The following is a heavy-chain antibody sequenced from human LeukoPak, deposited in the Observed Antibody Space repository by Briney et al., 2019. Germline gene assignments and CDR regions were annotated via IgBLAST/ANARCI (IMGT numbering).Heavy chain of an antibody. Sequence: GGSLRLSCAASGFTFSSYGMHWVRQAPGKGLEWVAVISYDGSNKYYADSVKGRFTISRDNSKNTLYLQMNSLRAEDTAVYYCAKPTRGYFDYWGQGTLVTVSS. CDR1: GFTFSSYG. V-gene: IGHV3-30*18. D-gene: IGHD2-2*01. CDR3: AKPTRGYFDY. J-gene: IGHJ4*02. CDR2: ISYDGSNK.